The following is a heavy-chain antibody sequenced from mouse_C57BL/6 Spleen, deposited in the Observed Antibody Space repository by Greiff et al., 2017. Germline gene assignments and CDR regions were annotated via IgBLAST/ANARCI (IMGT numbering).Heavy chain of an antibody. CDR2: INPSNGGT. CDR3: ALQLRLRSYFDY. J-gene: IGHJ2*01. V-gene: IGHV1-53*01. CDR1: GYTFTSYW. Sequence: QVQLKQPGTELVKPGASVKLSCKASGYTFTSYWMHWVKQRPGQGLEWIGNINPSNGGTNYNEKFKSKATLTVDKSSSTAYMQLSSLTSEDSAVYYCALQLRLRSYFDYWGQGTTLTVSS. D-gene: IGHD3-2*02.